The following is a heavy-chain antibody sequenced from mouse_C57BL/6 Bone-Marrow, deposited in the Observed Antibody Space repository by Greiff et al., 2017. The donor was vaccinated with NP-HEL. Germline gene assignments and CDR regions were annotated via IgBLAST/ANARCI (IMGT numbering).Heavy chain of an antibody. J-gene: IGHJ4*01. V-gene: IGHV1-9*01. D-gene: IGHD2-3*01. CDR2: ILPGSGST. CDR3: ARATLYDGYYFYAMDD. Sequence: VQLQQSGAELMKPGASVKLSCKATGYTFTGYWIEWVKQRPGHGLEWIGEILPGSGSTNYNEKFKGKATFTADTSSNTAYMQLSSLTTEDSAIYYCARATLYDGYYFYAMDDWGQGTSVTVSS. CDR1: GYTFTGYW.